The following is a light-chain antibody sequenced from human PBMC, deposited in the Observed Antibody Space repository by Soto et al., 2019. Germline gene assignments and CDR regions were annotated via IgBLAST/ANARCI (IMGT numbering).Light chain of an antibody. CDR1: QDIYAL. CDR3: LQVGAFPLT. CDR2: TAS. V-gene: IGKV1-12*01. J-gene: IGKJ1*01. Sequence: DIQMTQSPSSVSASIGDRVTITCRASQDIYALLAWYQQKPGKAPKLLIHTASNLQSGVPSRFSGSGSGTDFSLTISSMQPEDFATYYCLQVGAFPLTLGQGTNVEIK.